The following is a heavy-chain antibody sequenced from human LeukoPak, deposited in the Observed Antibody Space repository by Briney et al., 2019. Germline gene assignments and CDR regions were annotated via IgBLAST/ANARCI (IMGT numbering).Heavy chain of an antibody. J-gene: IGHJ4*02. D-gene: IGHD1-26*01. CDR1: GGSISSYY. CDR3: ARVRGSYFYYFDY. CDR2: IYYSGST. Sequence: SETLSLTCTVSGGSISSYYWSWIRQPPGKGLEWIGYIYYSGSTNYNPSLKSRVTISVDTSKNQFSLKLSSVTAADTAVYYCARVRGSYFYYFDYWGQGTLVTVSS. V-gene: IGHV4-59*01.